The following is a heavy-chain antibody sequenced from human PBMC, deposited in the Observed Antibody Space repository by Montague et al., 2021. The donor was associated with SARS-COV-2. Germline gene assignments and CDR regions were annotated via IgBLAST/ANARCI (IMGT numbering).Heavy chain of an antibody. CDR1: GGSISSSSYY. J-gene: IGHJ3*02. CDR2: IYYSGST. V-gene: IGHV4-39*01. CDR3: ARFPTSYYYDSKAAPATPDSFDS. D-gene: IGHD3-22*01. Sequence: SETLSLTCTVSGGSISSSSYYWGWIRQSPGKGLEWIGSIYYSGSTYYNPSLKSRVTISVDTSKNQFSLKLSSVPAADTAVYYCARFPTSYYYDSKAAPATPDSFDSWGQGTMVTVSS.